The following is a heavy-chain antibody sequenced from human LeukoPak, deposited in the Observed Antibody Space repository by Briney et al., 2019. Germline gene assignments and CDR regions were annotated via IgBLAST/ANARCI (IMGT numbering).Heavy chain of an antibody. J-gene: IGHJ3*02. Sequence: PGGSLRLSCAASGFTFSSYAMSWVRQAPGKGLEWVSAISSSSSYIYYADSVKGRFTISRDNAKNALYLQMNSLRAEDTAVYYCAKGGNVGAFDIWGQGTMVTVSS. V-gene: IGHV3-21*01. D-gene: IGHD1-14*01. CDR3: AKGGNVGAFDI. CDR2: ISSSSSYI. CDR1: GFTFSSYA.